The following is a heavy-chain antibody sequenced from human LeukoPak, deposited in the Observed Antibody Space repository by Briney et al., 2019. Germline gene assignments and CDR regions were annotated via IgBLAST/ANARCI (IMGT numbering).Heavy chain of an antibody. CDR3: ARQQAGSFDY. CDR2: ISSGSSYI. Sequence: GGSLRLSCAASGFTFSTYSMNWVRQAPGKGLEWVSSISSGSSYIYYADSVKGRFTISRDNAKNSLYLQMNSLRAEDTAVYYCARQQAGSFDYWGQGTLVTVSS. CDR1: GFTFSTYS. D-gene: IGHD6-19*01. V-gene: IGHV3-21*01. J-gene: IGHJ4*02.